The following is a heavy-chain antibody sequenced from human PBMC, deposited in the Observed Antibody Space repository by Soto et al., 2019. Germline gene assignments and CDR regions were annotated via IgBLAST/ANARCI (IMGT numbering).Heavy chain of an antibody. CDR3: TKDREDTAMVFDY. CDR2: ISYDGATK. Sequence: GVSLRLSFAASTLNFNNHCMHWVRQAPGKGLEWLAVISYDGATKYYADSVKGRFTISRDNSNNTLFLQMNSLRAEDTAFYYCTKDREDTAMVFDYWGLGTLVTVSS. V-gene: IGHV3-30*18. CDR1: TLNFNNHC. D-gene: IGHD5-18*01. J-gene: IGHJ4*02.